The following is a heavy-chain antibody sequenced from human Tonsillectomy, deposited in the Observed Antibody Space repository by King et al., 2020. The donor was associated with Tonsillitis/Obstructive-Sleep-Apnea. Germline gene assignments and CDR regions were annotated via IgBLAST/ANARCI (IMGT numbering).Heavy chain of an antibody. CDR3: TRDLRWYRQYGYYFDY. D-gene: IGHD4-23*01. J-gene: IGHJ4*02. V-gene: IGHV3-49*05. Sequence: VQLVESGGGLVKPGRSLRLSCTASGFTFGDYAVSWFRQAPGKGLEWVGFIRSKAYGGTTEYAASVKGRFTISRDDSKSIAYLQMNSLKTEDTAVYYCTRDLRWYRQYGYYFDYWGQGTLVTVSS. CDR1: GFTFGDYA. CDR2: IRSKAYGGTT.